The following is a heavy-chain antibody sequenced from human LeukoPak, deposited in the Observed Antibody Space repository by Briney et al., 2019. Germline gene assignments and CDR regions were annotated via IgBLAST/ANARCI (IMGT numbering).Heavy chain of an antibody. CDR1: GGSFSGYY. D-gene: IGHD3-3*01. CDR2: IYYSGST. Sequence: ETLSLTCAVYGGSFSGYYWSWIRQPPGKGLEWIGYIYYSGSTNYNPSLKSRVTISVDTSKNQFSLKLSSVTAADTAVYYCAREWRYYFDYWGQGTLVTVSS. J-gene: IGHJ4*02. CDR3: AREWRYYFDY. V-gene: IGHV4-59*01.